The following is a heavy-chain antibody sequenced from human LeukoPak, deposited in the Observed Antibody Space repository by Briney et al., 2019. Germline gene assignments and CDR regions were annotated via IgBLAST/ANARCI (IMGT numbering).Heavy chain of an antibody. J-gene: IGHJ4*02. D-gene: IGHD5-24*01. CDR3: ARTLSLDGYNHFDF. CDR1: GYTFTSYA. CDR2: IMTIFGSA. V-gene: IGHV1-69*13. Sequence: ASVKVSCKASGYTFTSYAICWVRQAPGQGLEWMGGIMTIFGSANYAQKFQGRLTITADESTSTTYMELSSLRSEDTAVCYCARTLSLDGYNHFDFWGQGTLVTVSS.